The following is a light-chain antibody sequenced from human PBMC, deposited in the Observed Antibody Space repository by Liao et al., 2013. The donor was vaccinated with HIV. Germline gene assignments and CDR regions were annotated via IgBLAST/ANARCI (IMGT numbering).Light chain of an antibody. CDR1: KLGDKN. V-gene: IGLV3-1*01. CDR2: QDT. Sequence: LDLTQPPSVSVSPGQTASITCSGDKLGDKNVCWYQQKPGQSPVPVIYQDTKRPSGIPERFSGSKSGNTATLTISGTQTMDEADYYCQAWDSNTGVFGTGSKVTVL. J-gene: IGLJ1*01. CDR3: QAWDSNTGV.